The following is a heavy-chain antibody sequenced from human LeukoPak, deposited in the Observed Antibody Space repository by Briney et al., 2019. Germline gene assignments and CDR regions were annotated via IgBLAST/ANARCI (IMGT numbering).Heavy chain of an antibody. CDR1: GYTFTGYY. CDR2: IIPNSGGT. CDR3: ATEEKWLVLG. V-gene: IGHV1-2*06. J-gene: IGHJ4*02. Sequence: GESLKVSCKASGYTFTGYYMHWVRQAPGQGLEWMGRIIPNSGGTNSGQKFQGRLTMTRDTSISTAYMELSRLSSDDTAVYYCATEEKWLVLGWGQGTLVTVSS. D-gene: IGHD6-19*01.